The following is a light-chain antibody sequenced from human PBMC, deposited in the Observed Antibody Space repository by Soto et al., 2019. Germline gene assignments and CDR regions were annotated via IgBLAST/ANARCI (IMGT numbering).Light chain of an antibody. CDR1: SSDVGSYNY. V-gene: IGLV2-14*03. CDR2: DVS. Sequence: QSVLTQPASVSGSPGQSITISCTGTSSDVGSYNYVSWYQQYPGKAPKVMIYDVSDRPSGVSNRFSGSKSGNTASLTISGLQAEDEADYYCSSYTSSSPTWVFGGGTKLTVL. CDR3: SSYTSSSPTWV. J-gene: IGLJ3*02.